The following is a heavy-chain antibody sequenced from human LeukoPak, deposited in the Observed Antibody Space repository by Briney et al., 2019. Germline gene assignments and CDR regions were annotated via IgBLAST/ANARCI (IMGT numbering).Heavy chain of an antibody. V-gene: IGHV3-48*01. D-gene: IGHD3-3*01. CDR3: ARSGYDFWSGYYKNNYYYYMDV. J-gene: IGHJ6*03. Sequence: GGSLRLSCAASGFTFSSYSMNWVRQAPGKGLEWVSYISSSSTIYYADSVKGRFTISRDNAKNSLYLQMNSLRAEDTAVYYCARSGYDFWSGYYKNNYYYYMDVWGKGTTVTVSS. CDR2: ISSSSTI. CDR1: GFTFSSYS.